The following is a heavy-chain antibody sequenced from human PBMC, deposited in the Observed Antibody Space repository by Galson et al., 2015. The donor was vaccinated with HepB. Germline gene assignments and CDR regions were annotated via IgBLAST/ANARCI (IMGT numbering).Heavy chain of an antibody. Sequence: SVKVSCKASGGTFTRHSINWVRQAPGQGLEWMGGIIPIFGTANKAQKFQGRVTITADESTSTAHMELNRLRSEDTAVYYRAVSLLVVENYYGMDVWGLGTTVIVSS. J-gene: IGHJ6*02. CDR3: AVSLLVVENYYGMDV. D-gene: IGHD3-22*01. CDR1: GGTFTRHS. V-gene: IGHV1-69*13. CDR2: IIPIFGTA.